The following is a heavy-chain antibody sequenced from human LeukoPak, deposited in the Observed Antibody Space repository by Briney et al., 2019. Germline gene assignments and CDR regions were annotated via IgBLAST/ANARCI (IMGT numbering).Heavy chain of an antibody. V-gene: IGHV4-34*01. Sequence: SETLSLTCAVYGGSFSGYYWSWIRQPPGKGLEWIGEINDSGSTNYNPSLKSRVTITVDTSKNQFSLKLSSVTAAATAVYYCARGFVTGVNYGGNLFDYWGQGTLVTVSS. CDR1: GGSFSGYY. D-gene: IGHD4-23*01. J-gene: IGHJ4*02. CDR3: ARGFVTGVNYGGNLFDY. CDR2: INDSGST.